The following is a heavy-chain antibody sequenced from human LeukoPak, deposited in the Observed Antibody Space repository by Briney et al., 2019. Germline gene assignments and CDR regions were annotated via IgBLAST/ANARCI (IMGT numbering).Heavy chain of an antibody. V-gene: IGHV1-2*02. Sequence: ASVKVSCKASGYTFTGYYMHWVRQAPGQGLEWMGWINPNSGGTNYAQKFQGRVTMTRDTSISTAYMELSRLRSDDTAVYYCASWPLGDAHASYGSGSRDYYYYGMDVWGQGTTVTVSS. CDR3: ASWPLGDAHASYGSGSRDYYYYGMDV. CDR1: GYTFTGYY. D-gene: IGHD3-10*01. J-gene: IGHJ6*02. CDR2: INPNSGGT.